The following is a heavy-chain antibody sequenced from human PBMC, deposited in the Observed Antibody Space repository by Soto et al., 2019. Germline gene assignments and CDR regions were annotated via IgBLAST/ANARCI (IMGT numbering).Heavy chain of an antibody. CDR2: IYPGDSDT. CDR3: ARVQGSGLEQWLVRY. J-gene: IGHJ4*02. D-gene: IGHD6-19*01. Sequence: PGESLKISCKGSGYSFTSYWIGWVRQMPGEGLEWMGIIYPGDSDTRYSPSFQGQVTISADKSISTAYLQWSSLKASDTAMYYCARVQGSGLEQWLVRYWGQGTLVTVSS. V-gene: IGHV5-51*01. CDR1: GYSFTSYW.